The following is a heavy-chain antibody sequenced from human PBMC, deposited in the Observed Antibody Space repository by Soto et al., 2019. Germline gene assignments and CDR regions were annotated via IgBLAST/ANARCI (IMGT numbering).Heavy chain of an antibody. V-gene: IGHV4-59*08. CDR1: GGSIRDYF. Sequence: PSETLSLTCSVSGGSIRDYFWTWIRQSPRRGLEWIGYISSSGTVKYNSSLKSRVTISLDRSRNQFSLKLSSVTAADTAVYDCAKNLPRTGRFDYWGQGTVVTVSS. J-gene: IGHJ4*02. CDR3: AKNLPRTGRFDY. CDR2: ISSSGTV.